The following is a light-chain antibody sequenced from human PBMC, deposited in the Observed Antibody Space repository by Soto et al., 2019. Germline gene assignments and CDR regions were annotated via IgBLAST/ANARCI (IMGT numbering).Light chain of an antibody. Sequence: NCMLTQPHSVSESPGKTVIISCTRSGGSIASNYVQWYQQRPDSAPTTVIYEDNQRPSGVPDRFSGSIDSSSNSASLTISGLKTEDEADYYCQSFDTNTRVFGTGTKVTVL. CDR1: GGSIASNY. CDR3: QSFDTNTRV. V-gene: IGLV6-57*04. J-gene: IGLJ1*01. CDR2: EDN.